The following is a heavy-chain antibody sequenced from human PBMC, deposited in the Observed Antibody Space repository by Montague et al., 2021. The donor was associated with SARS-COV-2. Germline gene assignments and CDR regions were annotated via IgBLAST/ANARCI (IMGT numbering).Heavy chain of an antibody. D-gene: IGHD3-9*01. V-gene: IGHV4-59*08. Sequence: SETLSLTCTVSGGSISSYYWSWIRQPPGKGLEWIGYIHYSGSTNYNPSLKSRVTISVDTSKNQFSLKLCSVTAADTGVYYCARHALGYFDWLNEGYFDYWGQGTLVTVSS. CDR3: ARHALGYFDWLNEGYFDY. CDR1: GGSISSYY. CDR2: IHYSGST. J-gene: IGHJ4*02.